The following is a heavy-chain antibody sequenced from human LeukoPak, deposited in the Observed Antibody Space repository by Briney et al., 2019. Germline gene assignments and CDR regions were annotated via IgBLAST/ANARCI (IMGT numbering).Heavy chain of an antibody. CDR1: GYSISSGYY. CDR3: ARQGFGYYGSGSGYFDY. Sequence: PSETLSLTCTVSGYSISSGYYWGWIRQPPGKGLEWIGNIHQSGSTYYNPSVKSRVSISMDTSKNQFSLKLSSVTAADTAVYYCARQGFGYYGSGSGYFDYWGQGTLVTVSS. D-gene: IGHD3-10*01. J-gene: IGHJ4*02. V-gene: IGHV4-38-2*02. CDR2: IHQSGST.